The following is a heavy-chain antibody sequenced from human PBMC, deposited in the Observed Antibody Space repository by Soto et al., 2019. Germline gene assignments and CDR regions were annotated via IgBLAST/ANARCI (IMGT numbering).Heavy chain of an antibody. J-gene: IGHJ5*02. V-gene: IGHV4-59*08. CDR3: ARRFGVVISVWFDP. D-gene: IGHD3-3*01. Sequence: PRETLSLTCNVSGVSINSHYWGWIRLPPGKTLEWIGCVYYSGSTNYNPSLKSRVTISVDTSKTQFSLKLSSVTAADTSVYYCARRFGVVISVWFDPWGQGTLVTVSS. CDR2: VYYSGST. CDR1: GVSINSHY.